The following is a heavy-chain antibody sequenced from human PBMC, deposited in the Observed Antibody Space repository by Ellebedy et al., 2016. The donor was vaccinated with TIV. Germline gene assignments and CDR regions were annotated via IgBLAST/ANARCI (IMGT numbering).Heavy chain of an antibody. J-gene: IGHJ3*02. CDR3: ARDSPIVVVRGGAFDI. CDR1: GGTFSSYA. Sequence: SVKVSCXASGGTFSSYAISWVRQAPGQGLEWMGGIIPIFGTANYAQKFQGRVTITADESTSTAYMELSSLRSEDTAVYYCARDSPIVVVRGGAFDIWGQGTMVTVSS. V-gene: IGHV1-69*13. CDR2: IIPIFGTA. D-gene: IGHD3-22*01.